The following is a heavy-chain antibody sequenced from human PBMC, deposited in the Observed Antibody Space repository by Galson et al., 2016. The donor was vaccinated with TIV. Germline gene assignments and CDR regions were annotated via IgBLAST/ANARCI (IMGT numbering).Heavy chain of an antibody. CDR2: IYPGDSDT. V-gene: IGHV5-51*01. Sequence: QSGAEVKKPGESLKISCKASGYRFTNHWIGWVRQMPGKGLEWMGVIYPGDSDTRYSPSFQGQVTISADKSSSTAHLQWSSLKASATAMYYCARLEGYDDSASDYWGQGTLVTVSS. CDR3: ARLEGYDDSASDY. CDR1: GYRFTNHW. J-gene: IGHJ4*02. D-gene: IGHD3-22*01.